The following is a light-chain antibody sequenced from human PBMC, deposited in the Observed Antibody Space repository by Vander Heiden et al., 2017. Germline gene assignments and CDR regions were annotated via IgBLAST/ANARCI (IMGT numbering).Light chain of an antibody. Sequence: DIQMTPSPSSLSASVGDRVIITCRASQSISTYLNWYQHKSGKAPTLLIHGASNLESGVPSRFSGSGSGTDFTLTISSLQPEDFATYFCQQSYSTLGTFGGGTKVEI. J-gene: IGKJ4*01. CDR1: QSISTY. CDR2: GAS. V-gene: IGKV1-39*01. CDR3: QQSYSTLGT.